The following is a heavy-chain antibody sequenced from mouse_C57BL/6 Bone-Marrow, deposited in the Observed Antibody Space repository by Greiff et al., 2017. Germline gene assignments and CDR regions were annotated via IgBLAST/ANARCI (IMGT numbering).Heavy chain of an antibody. V-gene: IGHV1-50*01. J-gene: IGHJ2*01. CDR3: AREGGYYGFDY. CDR2: IDPSDSYT. Sequence: QVQLQQPGAELVKPGASVKLSCKASGYTFTSYWMQWVKQRPGQGLEWIGEIDPSDSYTNYNQKFKGKATLTVDTPSSTAYMQLSSLTSEDSAVYYCAREGGYYGFDYWGQGTTLTVSS. CDR1: GYTFTSYW. D-gene: IGHD1-1*01.